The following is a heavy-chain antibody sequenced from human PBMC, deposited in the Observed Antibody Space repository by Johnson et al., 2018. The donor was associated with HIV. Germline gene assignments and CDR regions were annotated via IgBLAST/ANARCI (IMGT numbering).Heavy chain of an antibody. CDR1: GFTFSSYA. V-gene: IGHV3-30*04. Sequence: QVQLVESGGGVVQPGRSLRLSCAASGFTFSSYAMHWVRQAPGKGLEWVAVISYDGSNKYYADSVKGRFTISRDNSKNTLYLQMNSLRAEDTAVYYCARSSTVVTPHDIWGQGTMVTVSS. CDR2: ISYDGSNK. J-gene: IGHJ3*02. CDR3: ARSSTVVTPHDI. D-gene: IGHD4-23*01.